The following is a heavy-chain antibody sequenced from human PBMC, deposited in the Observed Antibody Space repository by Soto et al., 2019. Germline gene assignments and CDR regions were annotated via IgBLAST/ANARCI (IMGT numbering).Heavy chain of an antibody. CDR3: AKDPDSGWNSWFEP. CDR1: RFAFSSYA. Sequence: GGSLRLSCAASRFAFSSYAMSWVRQAPGKGLEWVSGVSGNGRLTFYADSVKGRFFISRDNSRNTLSLQMNSLRVEDTATYYCAKDPDSGWNSWFEPWGQGTLVTVSS. J-gene: IGHJ5*02. D-gene: IGHD6-25*01. CDR2: VSGNGRLT. V-gene: IGHV3-23*01.